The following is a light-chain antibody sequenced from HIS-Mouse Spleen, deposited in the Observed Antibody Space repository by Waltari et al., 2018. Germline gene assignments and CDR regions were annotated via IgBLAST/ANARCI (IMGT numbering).Light chain of an antibody. Sequence: QSVLTQPPSASGTPGQRVTSSCSGSSSNLGSNYVYWYQQRPGTAPKLLIYRNNQRPSGVPDRFSGSKSGTSASLAISGLRSEDEADYYCAAWDDSLSGVVFGGGTKLTVL. CDR2: RNN. CDR1: SSNLGSNY. CDR3: AAWDDSLSGVV. V-gene: IGLV1-47*01. J-gene: IGLJ2*01.